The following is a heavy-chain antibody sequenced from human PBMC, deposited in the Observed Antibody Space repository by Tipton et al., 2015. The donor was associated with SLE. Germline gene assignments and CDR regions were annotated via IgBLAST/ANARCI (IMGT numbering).Heavy chain of an antibody. CDR3: AKERFGAFEI. CDR1: GFTLSNHG. J-gene: IGHJ3*02. Sequence: SLRLSCAASGFTLSNHGMNWVRQAPGKGLEWVSYISASSGTKIYADSVQGRFTVSRDNAKNALYLQMNSLRAADTAVYYCAKERFGAFEIWGQGTMVTVSS. V-gene: IGHV3-48*01. CDR2: ISASSGTK. D-gene: IGHD3-16*01.